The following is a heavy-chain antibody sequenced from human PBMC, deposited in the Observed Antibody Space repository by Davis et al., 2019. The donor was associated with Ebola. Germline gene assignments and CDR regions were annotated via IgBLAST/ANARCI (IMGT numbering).Heavy chain of an antibody. CDR1: GFTFDDYA. V-gene: IGHV3-20*04. CDR2: FNWNGAIT. CDR3: ARDISYIAFDS. D-gene: IGHD3-9*01. Sequence: GGSLRLSCAASGFTFDDYAMTWVRQAPGKGLEWVSGFNWNGAITGYADSVKGRFTISRDNAKNSLYLQINSLRVEDTAFYYCARDISYIAFDSWGQGTLVTVSS. J-gene: IGHJ4*02.